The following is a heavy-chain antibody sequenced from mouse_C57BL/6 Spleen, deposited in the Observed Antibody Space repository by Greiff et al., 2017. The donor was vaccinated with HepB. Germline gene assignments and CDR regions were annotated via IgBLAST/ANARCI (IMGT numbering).Heavy chain of an antibody. V-gene: IGHV1-61*01. CDR2: IYPSDSET. D-gene: IGHD2-1*01. CDR3: ARGGKGNWNFAY. CDR1: GYTFTSYW. J-gene: IGHJ3*01. Sequence: QVQLKQPGAELVRPGSSVKLSCKASGYTFTSYWMDWVKQRPGQGLEWIGNIYPSDSETHYNQKFKDKATLTVDKSSSTAYMQLSSLTSEDSAVYYCARGGKGNWNFAYWGQGTLVTVSA.